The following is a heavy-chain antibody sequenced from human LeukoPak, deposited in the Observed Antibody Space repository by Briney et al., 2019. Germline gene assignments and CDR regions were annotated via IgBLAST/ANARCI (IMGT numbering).Heavy chain of an antibody. Sequence: KSGGSLRLSCEGSGFTFSSYGMNWVRQAPGKGLEWVSFISRRSDDINYADFVKGRFTVSRDNAKNSLYLQMTSLRAEDTAVYYCARYFDNSGYPYYVDCWGWGALVTVSS. CDR1: GFTFSSYG. CDR2: ISRRSDDI. CDR3: ARYFDNSGYPYYVDC. J-gene: IGHJ4*02. D-gene: IGHD3-22*01. V-gene: IGHV3-21*05.